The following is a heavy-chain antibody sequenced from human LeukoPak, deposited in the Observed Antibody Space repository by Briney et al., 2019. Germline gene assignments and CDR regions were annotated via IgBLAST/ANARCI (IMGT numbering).Heavy chain of an antibody. D-gene: IGHD2-2*01. Sequence: SETLSLTCTVSGGSISNYYWNWIRQPAGKGLEWIGRIYTSGSTYYYPSLKSRVTMSVDTSNNHFSLKLTSVTAADTAMYYCARATRMPDFDCWGQGTLVTVSS. J-gene: IGHJ4*02. V-gene: IGHV4-4*07. CDR3: ARATRMPDFDC. CDR1: GGSISNYY. CDR2: IYTSGST.